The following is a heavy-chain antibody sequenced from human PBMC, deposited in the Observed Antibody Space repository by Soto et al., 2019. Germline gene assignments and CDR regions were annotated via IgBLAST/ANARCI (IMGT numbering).Heavy chain of an antibody. V-gene: IGHV1-8*01. Sequence: GASVKVSCKASGYTFTSYDINWVRQATGQGLEWMGWMNPNSGNTGYAQKFQGRVTMTRNTSISTAYMELSSLRSEDTAVYYCARGFTMVRGVDNAIDYWGQGTLVTVS. CDR1: GYTFTSYD. CDR3: ARGFTMVRGVDNAIDY. CDR2: MNPNSGNT. D-gene: IGHD3-10*01. J-gene: IGHJ4*02.